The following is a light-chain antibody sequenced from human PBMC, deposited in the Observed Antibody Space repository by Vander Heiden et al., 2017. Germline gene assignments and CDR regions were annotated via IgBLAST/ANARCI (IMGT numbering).Light chain of an antibody. V-gene: IGKV4-1*01. Sequence: DIVLTQSPDSLSVSLGERATMTCKSSQSVRASSNSKAYLAWYQQRPGQPPKLLIYWAFVRESGVPDRFSGSGSGTDFTLTISSLQAEDVAVYYCQQYVNTPLTFGGGTRVEIK. J-gene: IGKJ4*01. CDR2: WAF. CDR3: QQYVNTPLT. CDR1: QSVRASSNSKAY.